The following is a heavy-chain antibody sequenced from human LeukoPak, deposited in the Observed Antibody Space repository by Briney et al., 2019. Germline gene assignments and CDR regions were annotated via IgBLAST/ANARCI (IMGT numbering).Heavy chain of an antibody. CDR1: GYTFTSYA. V-gene: IGHV1-3*01. Sequence: GASVTVSCKASGYTFTSYAMHWVRQAPGQRLEWMGWINAGNGNTKYSQKFQGRVTITRDTSASTAYMELSSLRSGDTAVYYCATAHYYDSSGYYPPVDWGQGTLVTVSS. CDR3: ATAHYYDSSGYYPPVD. D-gene: IGHD3-22*01. CDR2: INAGNGNT. J-gene: IGHJ4*02.